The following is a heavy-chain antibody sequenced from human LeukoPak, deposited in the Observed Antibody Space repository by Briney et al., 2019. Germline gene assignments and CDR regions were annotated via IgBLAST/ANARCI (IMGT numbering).Heavy chain of an antibody. CDR2: IIPIFGTA. Sequence: SVKLSCEASGGTSTSYAISWGPQAPGPRLECRGGIIPIFGTANYAQKFQGRVTITADESTSTAYMELSSLRSEDTAVYYCARATSSSWYGYWGQGTLVTVSS. J-gene: IGHJ4*02. V-gene: IGHV1-69*13. CDR3: ARATSSSWYGY. CDR1: GGTSTSYA. D-gene: IGHD6-13*01.